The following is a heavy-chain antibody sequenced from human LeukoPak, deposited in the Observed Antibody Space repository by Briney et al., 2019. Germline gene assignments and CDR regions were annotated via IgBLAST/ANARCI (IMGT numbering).Heavy chain of an antibody. Sequence: GSYLRFSSRAFGYGFTSSWISWVRQMPGKGLEWMGRIDPSDSYTNYNPSLQGHVTISVDKSISTAYLQRSSLKASDTAMYYCARLDRAPSLRYFDSEYSAFDIWGEGTMVTVSS. J-gene: IGHJ3*02. CDR3: ARLDRAPSLRYFDSEYSAFDI. CDR2: IDPSDSYT. CDR1: GYGFTSSW. V-gene: IGHV5-10-1*01. D-gene: IGHD3-9*01.